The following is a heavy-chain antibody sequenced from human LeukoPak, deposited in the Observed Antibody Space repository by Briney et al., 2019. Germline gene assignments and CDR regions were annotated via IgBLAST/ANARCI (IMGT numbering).Heavy chain of an antibody. D-gene: IGHD5-24*01. V-gene: IGHV1-46*01. CDR3: ARAGTSRDGYKIFGY. CDR1: GYTFTSYY. J-gene: IGHJ4*02. CDR2: INPSGGST. Sequence: ASVKVSCKASGYTFTSYYMHWVRQAPGQGLEWMGIINPSGGSTSYAQKFQGRVTMTRDTSTSTVYMELSSLRSEDTAVYYCARAGTSRDGYKIFGYWGQGTLVTVSS.